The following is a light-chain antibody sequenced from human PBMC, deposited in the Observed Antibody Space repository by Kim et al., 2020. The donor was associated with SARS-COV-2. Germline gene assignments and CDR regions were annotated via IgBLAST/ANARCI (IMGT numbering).Light chain of an antibody. Sequence: DIHMTQSPSAMSASVGDRVTIACRASQGISNYLAWFQQKPGKVPKRLIYAASNLQSGAPSRFSGSGSGTEFTLTISSLQPEDFATYYCLQYESYPITFGQGTRLEIK. CDR3: LQYESYPIT. J-gene: IGKJ5*01. CDR1: QGISNY. V-gene: IGKV1-17*03. CDR2: AAS.